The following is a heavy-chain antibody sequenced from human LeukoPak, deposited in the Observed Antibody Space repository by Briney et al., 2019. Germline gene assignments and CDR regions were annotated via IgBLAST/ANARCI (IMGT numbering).Heavy chain of an antibody. CDR2: ISGSGGST. V-gene: IGHV3-23*01. CDR3: AKESASGSCFDY. J-gene: IGHJ4*02. CDR1: GYTFNSYA. D-gene: IGHD3-10*01. Sequence: GGSLRLSCAASGYTFNSYAMSWVRQAPGKGLDWVSAISGSGGSTYYADSVKGRFTISRDNSKNTLYLQMNSLRAEDTALYYCAKESASGSCFDYWGQGTLVTVSS.